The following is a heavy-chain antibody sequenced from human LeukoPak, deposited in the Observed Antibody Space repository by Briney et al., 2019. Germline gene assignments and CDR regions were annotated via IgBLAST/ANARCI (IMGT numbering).Heavy chain of an antibody. J-gene: IGHJ4*02. V-gene: IGHV4-38-2*02. CDR3: AFETYYYDSSGYEKPFDY. Sequence: SETLSLTCTVSGYSISSGYYWGWIRQPPGKGLEWIGSIYHSGSTYYNPSLKSRVTISVDTSKNQFSLKLSSVTAADTAVYYCAFETYYYDSSGYEKPFDYWGQGTLVTVSS. D-gene: IGHD3-22*01. CDR1: GYSISSGYY. CDR2: IYHSGST.